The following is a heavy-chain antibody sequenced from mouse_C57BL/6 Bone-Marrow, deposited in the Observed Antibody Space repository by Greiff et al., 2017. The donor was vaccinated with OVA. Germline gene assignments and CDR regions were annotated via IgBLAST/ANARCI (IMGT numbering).Heavy chain of an antibody. Sequence: EVQLQQSGPELVKPGASVKISCKASGYTFTDYYMNWVKQSHGKSLEWIGDINPNNGGTSYNQKFKGKATLTVDKSSSTAYMELRSLTSEDSAVYYCASYGNFLFAYWGQGTLVTVSA. D-gene: IGHD2-1*01. CDR3: ASYGNFLFAY. J-gene: IGHJ3*01. CDR2: INPNNGGT. CDR1: GYTFTDYY. V-gene: IGHV1-26*01.